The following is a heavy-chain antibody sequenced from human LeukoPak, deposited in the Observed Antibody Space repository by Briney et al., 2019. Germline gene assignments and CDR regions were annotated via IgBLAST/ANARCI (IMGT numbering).Heavy chain of an antibody. V-gene: IGHV4-39*01. Sequence: PSEILSLTCTVSGGSISSSSYYWGWIRQPPGKGLEWIGSIYYSGSTYYNPSLKSRVTISVDTSKNQFSLKLSSVTAADTAVYYCARHQWATVIPYNWFDPWGQGTLVTVSS. D-gene: IGHD4-11*01. CDR3: ARHQWATVIPYNWFDP. J-gene: IGHJ5*02. CDR2: IYYSGST. CDR1: GGSISSSSYY.